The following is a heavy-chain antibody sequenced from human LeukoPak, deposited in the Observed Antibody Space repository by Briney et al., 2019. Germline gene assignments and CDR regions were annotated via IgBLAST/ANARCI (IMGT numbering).Heavy chain of an antibody. CDR3: AGLGWLDRNFDY. CDR2: ISASGGNT. V-gene: IGHV3-23*01. CDR1: GFTFSSYA. J-gene: IGHJ4*02. D-gene: IGHD3-16*01. Sequence: GGSLRLSCTASGFTFSSYAMSWVRQAPGKGLGWVSGISASGGNTYHADSVKGRFTISRDNSKNTLYLQMKSLRAEDTAVYYCAGLGWLDRNFDYGAQGTLPTVSS.